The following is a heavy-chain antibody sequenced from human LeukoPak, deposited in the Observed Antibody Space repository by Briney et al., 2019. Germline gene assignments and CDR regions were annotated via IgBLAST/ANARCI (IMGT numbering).Heavy chain of an antibody. J-gene: IGHJ3*02. Sequence: ASVKVSCKAPGYTFTGYYMHWVRQAPGQGLEWMGWINPNSGGTNYAQKFQGRVTMTRDTSISTAYMELSRLRSDDTAVYYCARDSGGYDSSPRDIWGQGTMVTVSS. CDR3: ARDSGGYDSSPRDI. CDR1: GYTFTGYY. V-gene: IGHV1-2*02. CDR2: INPNSGGT. D-gene: IGHD3-22*01.